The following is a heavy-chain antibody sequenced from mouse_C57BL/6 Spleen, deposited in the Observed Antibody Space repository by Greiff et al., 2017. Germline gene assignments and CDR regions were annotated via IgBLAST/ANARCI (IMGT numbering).Heavy chain of an antibody. CDR1: GYTFTSYW. Sequence: VQLQQPGAELVKPGASVKLSCKASGYTFTSYWMHWVKQRPGQGLEWIGMIHPNSGSTNYNEKFKSKATLTVDKSSSTAYMQLSSLKSEDSAVYYCARCICLYSMDYWGQGTSVTVSS. CDR3: ARCICLYSMDY. CDR2: IHPNSGST. J-gene: IGHJ4*01. V-gene: IGHV1-64*01.